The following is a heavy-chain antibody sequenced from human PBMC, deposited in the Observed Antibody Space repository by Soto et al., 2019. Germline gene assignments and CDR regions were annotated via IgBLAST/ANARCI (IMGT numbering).Heavy chain of an antibody. CDR2: IYYSGST. J-gene: IGHJ4*02. Sequence: PSETLSLTCTVSGGSISSGDYYWSWIRQPPGKGLEWIGYIYYSGSTYYNPSLKSRVTISVDTSKNQFSLKLSSVTAADTAVYYCARFGYSGSWYGIGSYWGQGTLVTVSS. D-gene: IGHD6-19*01. CDR1: GGSISSGDYY. CDR3: ARFGYSGSWYGIGSY. V-gene: IGHV4-30-4*01.